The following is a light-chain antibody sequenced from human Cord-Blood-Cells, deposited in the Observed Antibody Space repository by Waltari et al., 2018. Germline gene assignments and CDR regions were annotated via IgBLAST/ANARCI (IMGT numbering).Light chain of an antibody. CDR2: DAS. CDR3: QQYNSYSPLT. V-gene: IGKV1-5*01. Sequence: DIQMTQSPSTLSASVGDRVTITCRASQRISSWLAWYQQKPGKAPKLLIYDASSLESGVPSRFSGSGSGTEFTLTISSLQPYDFATYYCQQYNSYSPLTFGGGTKVEIK. CDR1: QRISSW. J-gene: IGKJ4*01.